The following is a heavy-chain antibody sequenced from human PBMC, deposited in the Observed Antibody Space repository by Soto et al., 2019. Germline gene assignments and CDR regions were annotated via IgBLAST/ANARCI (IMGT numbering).Heavy chain of an antibody. J-gene: IGHJ6*01. CDR1: GFIFSSYA. CDR2: ISATGAKT. CDR3: AKDGRFGEFVYYYHGVDV. D-gene: IGHD3-10*01. Sequence: EVQLLESGGGLVQPGGSLRLSCAASGFIFSSYAMTWVRQTPGKGLEWVSAISATGAKTYYADSVKGRFSISRDNSKNILYLQMNSLRAEDTAVYSCAKDGRFGEFVYYYHGVDVW. V-gene: IGHV3-23*01.